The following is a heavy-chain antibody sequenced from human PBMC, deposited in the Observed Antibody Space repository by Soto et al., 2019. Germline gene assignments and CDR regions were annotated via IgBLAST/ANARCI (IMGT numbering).Heavy chain of an antibody. V-gene: IGHV3-21*01. J-gene: IGHJ4*02. D-gene: IGHD3-10*01. CDR2: ISSSSSYI. CDR3: ARGMYYYGSGSYYTFDY. Sequence: PGGSLRLSCAASGFTLSSYGMHRVRQAPGKGLEWVSSISSSSSYIYYADSVKGRFTTSRDNAKNSLYLQMNSLRAEDTAVYYCARGMYYYGSGSYYTFDYWGQGTLVTVSS. CDR1: GFTLSSYG.